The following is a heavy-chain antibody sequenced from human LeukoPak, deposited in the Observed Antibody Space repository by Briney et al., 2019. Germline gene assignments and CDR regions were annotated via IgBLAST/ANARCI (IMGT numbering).Heavy chain of an antibody. CDR2: IIPILGIA. Sequence: PVKVSCKASGGTFSSYAISWVRQAPGQGLEWMGRIIPILGIANYAQKFQGRVTITADKSTSTAYMELSSLRSEDTAVYYCARPGSGGSWNYWGQGTLVTVSS. J-gene: IGHJ4*02. V-gene: IGHV1-69*04. CDR1: GGTFSSYA. D-gene: IGHD2-15*01. CDR3: ARPGSGGSWNY.